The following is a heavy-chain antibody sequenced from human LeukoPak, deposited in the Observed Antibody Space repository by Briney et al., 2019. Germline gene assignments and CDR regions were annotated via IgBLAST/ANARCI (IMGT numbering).Heavy chain of an antibody. CDR2: IKQDGNEK. J-gene: IGHJ4*02. Sequence: GGSLRLSCAASGFRFNTYWMSWVRQAPGKGLEWVANIKQDGNEKYYADSVKGRFTISRDNSKNTLYLRINSLRADDTAVYYCAKSYKVIVEGYKSGYYFDYWGQGTLVTVSS. CDR1: GFRFNTYW. V-gene: IGHV3-7*03. D-gene: IGHD3-22*01. CDR3: AKSYKVIVEGYKSGYYFDY.